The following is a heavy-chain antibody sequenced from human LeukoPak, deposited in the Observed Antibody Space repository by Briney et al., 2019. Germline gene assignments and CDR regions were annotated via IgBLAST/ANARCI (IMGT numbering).Heavy chain of an antibody. CDR1: GGSISSSIYY. J-gene: IGHJ6*02. CDR2: IYYTGST. Sequence: KTSETLSLTCTVSGGSISSSIYYWGWIRQPPGKGREWIGSIYYTGSTYFNPSLKYRVTISVDTSKNHFSLELSSMTAADTAVYYCAKQEAVTATYFYGMDVWGQGTTVTVSS. V-gene: IGHV4-39*01. CDR3: AKQEAVTATYFYGMDV. D-gene: IGHD2-21*02.